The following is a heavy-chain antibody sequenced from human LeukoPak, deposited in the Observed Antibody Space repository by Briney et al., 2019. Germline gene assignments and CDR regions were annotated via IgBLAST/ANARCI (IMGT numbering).Heavy chain of an antibody. CDR1: GYTFITYD. CDR3: ARGDWAPEY. V-gene: IGHV1-8*01. J-gene: IGHJ4*02. CDR2: MNPNSGNT. Sequence: ASVRVSCKASGYTFITYDINWVRQAPGQGLEWMGWMNPNSGNTGYAQKFQGRVTMTRDTSISTAYMELSSLRSEDTAVYYCARGDWAPEYWGQGTLVTVSS. D-gene: IGHD3-9*01.